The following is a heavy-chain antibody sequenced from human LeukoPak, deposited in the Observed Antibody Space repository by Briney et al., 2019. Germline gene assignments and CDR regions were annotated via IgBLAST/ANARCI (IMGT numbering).Heavy chain of an antibody. V-gene: IGHV1-18*01. Sequence: GASVKXSXXXXXXXXXXYGISWVRQAXGQGLEWMGWISAYNGNSNYAQKLQGRVTMTTDTSTSTAYMELRSLRSDDTAVYYCARAIGDEEYFDYWGQGTLVTVSS. D-gene: IGHD3-10*01. CDR3: ARAIGDEEYFDY. CDR1: XXXXXXYG. J-gene: IGHJ4*02. CDR2: ISAYNGNS.